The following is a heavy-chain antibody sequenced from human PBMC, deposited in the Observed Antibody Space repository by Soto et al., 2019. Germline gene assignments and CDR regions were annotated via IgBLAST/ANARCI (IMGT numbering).Heavy chain of an antibody. V-gene: IGHV4-61*01. CDR3: ARITRDRETYYFHY. D-gene: IGHD1-20*01. Sequence: QVQLQGSGPGLVKPSETLSLPCTVSGGSVSSGSYYWSWIRKAPGKGLEWIGYIYYSGSTNHKPSLKSRVTLAVDTSKHQFSLKLSSVTAADTAVYYCARITRDRETYYFHYWGQGTLVTVSS. CDR1: GGSVSSGSYY. CDR2: IYYSGST. J-gene: IGHJ4*02.